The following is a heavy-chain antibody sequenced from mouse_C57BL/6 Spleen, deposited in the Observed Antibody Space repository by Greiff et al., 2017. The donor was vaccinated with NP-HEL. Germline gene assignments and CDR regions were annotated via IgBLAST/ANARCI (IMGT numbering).Heavy chain of an antibody. J-gene: IGHJ4*01. V-gene: IGHV1-75*01. D-gene: IGHD1-1*01. CDR3: IITTVVDYAMDY. CDR2: IFPGSGST. CDR1: GYTFTDYY. Sequence: QVQLQQSGPELVKPGAPVKISCKASGYTFTDYYINWVKQRPGQGLEWIGWIFPGSGSTYYNEKFKGKATLTVDKSSSTAYMLLSSLTSEDSAVYFCIITTVVDYAMDYWGQGTSVTVSS.